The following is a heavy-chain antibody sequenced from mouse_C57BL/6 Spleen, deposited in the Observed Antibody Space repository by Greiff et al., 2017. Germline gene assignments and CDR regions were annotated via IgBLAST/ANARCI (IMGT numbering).Heavy chain of an antibody. D-gene: IGHD1-1*01. Sequence: QVQLQQPGAELVRPGSSVKLSCKASGYTFTSYWMDWVKQRPGQGLEWIGNIYPSDSETHYNQKFKDKATLTVDKSSSTAYMQLSSLTSEDSAVYYGARSPSYGSSPDYWGQGTSVTVSS. V-gene: IGHV1-61*01. CDR1: GYTFTSYW. J-gene: IGHJ4*01. CDR3: ARSPSYGSSPDY. CDR2: IYPSDSET.